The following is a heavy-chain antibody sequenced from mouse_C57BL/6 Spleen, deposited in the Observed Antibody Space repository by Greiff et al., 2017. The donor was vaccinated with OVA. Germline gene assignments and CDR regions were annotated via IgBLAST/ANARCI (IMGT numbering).Heavy chain of an antibody. D-gene: IGHD1-1*02. Sequence: QVQLQQPGAELVKPGASVKMSCKASGYTFTSYWITWVKQRPGQGLEWIGDIYPGSGSTNYNEQFKSKATLTVDTSSSTAYMQRSSLTSEDAAVDNCARYRSGRSWFAYWGQGTLVTVSA. V-gene: IGHV1-55*01. J-gene: IGHJ3*01. CDR2: IYPGSGST. CDR3: ARYRSGRSWFAY. CDR1: GYTFTSYW.